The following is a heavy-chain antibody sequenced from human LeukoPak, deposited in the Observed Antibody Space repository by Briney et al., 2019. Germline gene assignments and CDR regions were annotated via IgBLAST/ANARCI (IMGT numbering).Heavy chain of an antibody. CDR3: ARDHVVVPAATHYYGMDV. V-gene: IGHV3-64*04. D-gene: IGHD2-2*01. CDR2: ISSNGGST. CDR1: GFTFSSYA. J-gene: IGHJ6*02. Sequence: GGSLRLSCSACGFTFSSYAMHWVRQAPGKGLEYVSAISSNGGSTYYADSVKGRFTISRDNSKNTLYLQMNSLRAEDTAVYYCARDHVVVPAATHYYGMDVWGQGTTVTVSS.